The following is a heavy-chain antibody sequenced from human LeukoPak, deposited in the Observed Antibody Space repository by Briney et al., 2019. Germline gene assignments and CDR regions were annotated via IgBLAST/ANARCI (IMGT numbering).Heavy chain of an antibody. Sequence: GASVKVSRKASGYTFTSYGISWVRQAPGQGLEWMGWISAYNGNTNYAQKLQGRVTMTTDTSTSTAYMELRSLRSDDTAVYYCARDYDAYCGGDCYSDYWGQGTLVTVSS. V-gene: IGHV1-18*01. CDR2: ISAYNGNT. CDR3: ARDYDAYCGGDCYSDY. CDR1: GYTFTSYG. J-gene: IGHJ4*02. D-gene: IGHD2-21*02.